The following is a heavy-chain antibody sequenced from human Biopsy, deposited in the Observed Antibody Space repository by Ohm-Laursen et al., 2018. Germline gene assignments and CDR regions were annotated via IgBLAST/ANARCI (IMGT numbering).Heavy chain of an antibody. J-gene: IGHJ6*02. V-gene: IGHV3-43D*04. CDR2: ISLDGSTT. CDR3: ARAFRGQYFYYYYGMDV. CDR1: GFTFDDYG. D-gene: IGHD3-9*01. Sequence: SLRLSCSASGFTFDDYGMHWVRQAPGKGLEWVSLISLDGSTTYYADSVKGRFTISRDNSKNSLYLQMNSLRAEDTALYYCARAFRGQYFYYYYGMDVWGQGTTVTVSS.